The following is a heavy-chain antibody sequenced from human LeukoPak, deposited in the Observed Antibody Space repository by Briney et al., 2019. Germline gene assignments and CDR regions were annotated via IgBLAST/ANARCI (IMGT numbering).Heavy chain of an antibody. CDR3: ARSYCSGGSCYSGPFDY. CDR1: GFTFSSNY. D-gene: IGHD2-15*01. J-gene: IGHJ4*02. V-gene: IGHV3-53*01. CDR2: IYSGGST. Sequence: GGSLRLSCAASGFTFSSNYMSWVRQAPGKGLEWVSVIYSGGSTYYADSVKGRFTISRDNSKNTLYLQLNSLRAEDTAVYYCARSYCSGGSCYSGPFDYWGQGTLVTVSS.